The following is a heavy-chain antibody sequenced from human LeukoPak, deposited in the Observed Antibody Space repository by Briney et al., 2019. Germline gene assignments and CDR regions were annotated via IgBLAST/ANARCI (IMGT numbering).Heavy chain of an antibody. CDR3: ARGSNWGDY. CDR1: GGSISSYY. Sequence: SETLSLTCTVSGGSISSYYWGWIRQPPGKGLEWIGYIYYSGTNNYNPSLKGRVTMSVDTSKNQFSLKLSSVTAADTAVYYCARGSNWGDYWGQGTLVTVSS. CDR2: IYYSGTN. D-gene: IGHD7-27*01. J-gene: IGHJ4*02. V-gene: IGHV4-59*12.